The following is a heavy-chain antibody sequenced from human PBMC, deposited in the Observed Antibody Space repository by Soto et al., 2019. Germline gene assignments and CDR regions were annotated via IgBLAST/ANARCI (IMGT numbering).Heavy chain of an antibody. CDR3: AKDSRHKFRFYYYGMDV. Sequence: GGSLRLSCAASGFTFISYAMSWVLQAPWKGLEWVSAISGSGGSTYYADSVKGRFTISRDNSKNTLYLQMNSLRAEDTAVYYCAKDSRHKFRFYYYGMDVWGQGTTVTVSS. CDR1: GFTFISYA. J-gene: IGHJ6*02. V-gene: IGHV3-23*01. CDR2: ISGSGGST. D-gene: IGHD3-3*01.